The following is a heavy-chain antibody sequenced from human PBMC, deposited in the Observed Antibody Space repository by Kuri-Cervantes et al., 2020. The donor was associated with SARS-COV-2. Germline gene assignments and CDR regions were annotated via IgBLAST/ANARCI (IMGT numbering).Heavy chain of an antibody. CDR1: GFTFSNSD. Sequence: GESLKISCAASGFTFSNSDMNWVRQAPGKGLEWVSGVSWNGSRTHYADSVKGRFTISRDNSKNTLHLQMDSLRAEDTAVYYCAREGQQQLVPGRYYYYYYGMDVWGQGTTVTVSS. CDR2: VSWNGSRT. J-gene: IGHJ6*02. V-gene: IGHV3-19*01. CDR3: AREGQQQLVPGRYYYYYYGMDV. D-gene: IGHD6-13*01.